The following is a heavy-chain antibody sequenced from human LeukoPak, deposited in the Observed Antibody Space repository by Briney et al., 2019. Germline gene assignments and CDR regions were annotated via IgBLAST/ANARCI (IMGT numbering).Heavy chain of an antibody. D-gene: IGHD6-19*01. J-gene: IGHJ4*02. CDR2: IFYDGSNK. Sequence: GGSLRLSCAASGFXFSNYDIHWVRQAPGKGLEWVAVIFYDGSNKYSADSVKGRFTISRDNSENTLFLQMNSLRAEDTAVYYCARVGSAWSYFDYWGQGTLVTVSS. CDR1: GFXFSNYD. V-gene: IGHV3-33*01. CDR3: ARVGSAWSYFDY.